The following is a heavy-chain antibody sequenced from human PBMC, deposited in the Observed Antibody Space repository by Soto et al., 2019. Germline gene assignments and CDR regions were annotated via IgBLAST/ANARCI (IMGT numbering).Heavy chain of an antibody. CDR2: IYYSGSA. Sequence: QVQLQESGPGLVKPSQTLSLTCTVSGGSISSGGYYWSWIRQHPGKGLEWIVYIYYSGSAYYNPSLKSRITISVVTSKNHFSLNLSSVTAADTAVYYCAILCYGSGSYYSFAYWGQGTLVTVSS. V-gene: IGHV4-31*03. D-gene: IGHD3-10*01. J-gene: IGHJ4*02. CDR3: AILCYGSGSYYSFAY. CDR1: GGSISSGGYY.